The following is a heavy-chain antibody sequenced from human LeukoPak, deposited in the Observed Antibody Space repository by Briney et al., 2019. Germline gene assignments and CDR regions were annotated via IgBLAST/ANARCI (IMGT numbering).Heavy chain of an antibody. J-gene: IGHJ4*02. CDR2: IIPIFGTA. CDR3: ARYYGSGSPFDY. CDR1: GGTFSSYA. D-gene: IGHD3-10*01. Sequence: SVTVSCKASGGTFSSYAISWVRQAPGQGLEWMGGIIPIFGTANYAQKFQGRVTITTDESTSTAYMELSSLRSEDTAVYYCARYYGSGSPFDYWGQGTLVTVSS. V-gene: IGHV1-69*05.